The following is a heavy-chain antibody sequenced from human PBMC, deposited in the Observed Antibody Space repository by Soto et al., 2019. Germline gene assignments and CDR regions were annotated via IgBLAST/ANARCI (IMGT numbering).Heavy chain of an antibody. CDR1: GFTFSSYG. CDR2: ISYDGSNK. CDR3: AKGKWGYYYYYGMDV. V-gene: IGHV3-30*18. Sequence: GGSLRLSCAASGFTFSSYGMHWVRQAPGKGLEWVAVISYDGSNKYYADSVKGRFTISRDNSKNTLYLQMNSLRAEVTAVYYCAKGKWGYYYYYGMDVWGQGNTVTVSS. J-gene: IGHJ6*02. D-gene: IGHD7-27*01.